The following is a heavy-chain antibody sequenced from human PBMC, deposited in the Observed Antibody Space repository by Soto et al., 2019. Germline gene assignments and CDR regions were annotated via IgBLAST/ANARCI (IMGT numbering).Heavy chain of an antibody. J-gene: IGHJ4*02. CDR2: IHSDGSST. V-gene: IGHV3-74*01. CDR3: ARDRGYCSSTSCSQFGY. CDR1: GFTFSSYW. Sequence: EEQLVESGGGLVQPGGSLRLSCAASGFTFSSYWMHWVRQAPGKGLVWVSRIHSDGSSTSYADSVKGRFTISRDNAKNTLYLQMNSLRAEDTAVYYCARDRGYCSSTSCSQFGYWGQGTLVTVSS. D-gene: IGHD2-2*01.